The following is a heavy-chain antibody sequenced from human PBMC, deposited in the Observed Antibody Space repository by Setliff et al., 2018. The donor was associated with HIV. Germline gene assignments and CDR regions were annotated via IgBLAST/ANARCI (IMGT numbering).Heavy chain of an antibody. Sequence: ASVKVSCKASGYRFTDFYVNWVRQAPGQGLEWMGYINAGDDNTRYSEKFQGRVTITRDTSANTAYMELSSLRSEDTAVYYCARDPLYYYDSSGYPDYWGQGTLVTVSS. CDR3: ARDPLYYYDSSGYPDY. V-gene: IGHV1-3*01. CDR1: GYRFTDFY. D-gene: IGHD3-22*01. J-gene: IGHJ4*02. CDR2: INAGDDNT.